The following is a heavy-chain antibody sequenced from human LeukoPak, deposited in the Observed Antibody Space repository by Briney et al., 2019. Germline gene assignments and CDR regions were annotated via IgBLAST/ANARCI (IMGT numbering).Heavy chain of an antibody. CDR2: INPNSGGT. J-gene: IGHJ4*02. V-gene: IGHV1-2*02. D-gene: IGHD1-14*01. CDR1: GYTFTGYY. Sequence: GSVKVSCKASGYTFTGYYMHWVRQAPGQGLEWMGWINPNSGGTNYAQKFQGRVTMTRDTSISTDYMELSRLRSDDTAVYYCASVMAVRTEPSFDYWGQGTLVTVSS. CDR3: ASVMAVRTEPSFDY.